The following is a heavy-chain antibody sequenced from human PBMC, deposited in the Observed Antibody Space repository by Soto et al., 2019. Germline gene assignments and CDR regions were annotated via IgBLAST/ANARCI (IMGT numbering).Heavy chain of an antibody. CDR2: INPNSGGT. D-gene: IGHD3-22*01. V-gene: IGHV1-2*04. J-gene: IGHJ4*02. CDR1: GYTFTGYY. CDR3: ARDLFPSIEDYYDSSGYPDY. Sequence: ASVKVSCKASGYTFTGYYMHWVRQAPGQGLEWMGWINPNSGGTNYAQKVQGWVTMTRDTSISTAYMELSRLRSDDTAVYYCARDLFPSIEDYYDSSGYPDYWGQGTLVTVSS.